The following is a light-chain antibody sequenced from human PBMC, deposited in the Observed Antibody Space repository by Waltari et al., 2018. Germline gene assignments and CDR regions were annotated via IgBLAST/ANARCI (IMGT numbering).Light chain of an antibody. Sequence: EVVLTQSPATLSVSPGERATLSCRTSQSVDYFLAWYQQKAGQAPRLLVYGASTRATGIPTRFSGSGSGTEFTLSISSLQSEDFGIYYCQQYNEWPRTFGQGTRVEI. V-gene: IGKV3-15*01. CDR1: QSVDYF. CDR3: QQYNEWPRT. J-gene: IGKJ1*01. CDR2: GAS.